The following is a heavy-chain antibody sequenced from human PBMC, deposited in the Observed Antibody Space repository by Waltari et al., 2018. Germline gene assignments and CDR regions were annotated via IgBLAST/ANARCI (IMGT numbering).Heavy chain of an antibody. J-gene: IGHJ2*01. CDR3: TRDVTGYYYFDL. V-gene: IGHV3-53*01. CDR2: INSGGDT. CDR1: GFTVSGHY. Sequence: EVQLVESGGGLIQPGGSLRLSCAASGFTVSGHYMSWVRQAPGKGLGWVSVINSGGDTHYADSVKGRFTISRDNSKNTMYLQMNTLRAEDTALYYCTRDVTGYYYFDLWGRGTLVTVSS.